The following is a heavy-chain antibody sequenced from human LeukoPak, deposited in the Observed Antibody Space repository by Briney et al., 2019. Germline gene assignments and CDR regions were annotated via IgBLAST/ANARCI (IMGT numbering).Heavy chain of an antibody. V-gene: IGHV4-30-2*01. CDR2: IYQNGNT. J-gene: IGHJ4*02. D-gene: IGHD6-13*01. CDR3: GRGGIAAAASGIDY. CDR1: GGSISSGGYS. Sequence: SETLSLTCAVSGGSISSGGYSWSWIRQPPGKGLEWIGYIYQNGNTYCNPSLKSRVTISVDRSKNQFSLNLSSVTAADTAVYYCGRGGIAAAASGIDYWGQGTLVAVSS.